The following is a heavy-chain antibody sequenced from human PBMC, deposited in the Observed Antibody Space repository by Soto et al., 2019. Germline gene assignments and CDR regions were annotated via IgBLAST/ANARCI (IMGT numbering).Heavy chain of an antibody. CDR2: INPNSGGT. V-gene: IGHV1-2*04. CDR1: GYTFTGYY. D-gene: IGHD2-15*01. Sequence: ASVKVSCKASGYTFTGYYMHWVRQAPGQGLEWMGWINPNSGGTNYAQKFQGWVTMTRDTSISTAYMELSRLRSDDTAVYYCARDGAYCSGGSCYSAVGYGMDVWGQ. J-gene: IGHJ6*02. CDR3: ARDGAYCSGGSCYSAVGYGMDV.